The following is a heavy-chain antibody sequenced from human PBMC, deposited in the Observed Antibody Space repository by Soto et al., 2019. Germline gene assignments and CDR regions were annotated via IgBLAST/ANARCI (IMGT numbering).Heavy chain of an antibody. CDR2: MNPNSGNT. V-gene: IGHV1-8*01. CDR3: ARVSMGSSSEDFQH. Sequence: QVQLVQSGAEVKKPGASVKVSCKASGYSFTSYDINWVRQATGQGLEWMGWMNPNSGNTGYAQKFQGRVTMTRNTSISTAFMELSSLRSEDTAVYYCARVSMGSSSEDFQHWGQGTLVTVSS. CDR1: GYSFTSYD. J-gene: IGHJ1*01. D-gene: IGHD6-6*01.